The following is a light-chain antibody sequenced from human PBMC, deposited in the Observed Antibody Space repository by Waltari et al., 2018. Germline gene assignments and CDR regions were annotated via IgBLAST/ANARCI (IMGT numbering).Light chain of an antibody. CDR1: QSVGRS. CDR3: QMYVRLPVT. V-gene: IGKV3-20*01. CDR2: GAS. Sequence: ETVLPQSPGTLSLSPGEGATLSCRASQSVGRSLVWYQQKPGRAPRLLIYGASTRATGIPDRFTGSGSGTDFSLTISRLEPEDFAVYYCQMYVRLPVTFGQGTKVEI. J-gene: IGKJ1*01.